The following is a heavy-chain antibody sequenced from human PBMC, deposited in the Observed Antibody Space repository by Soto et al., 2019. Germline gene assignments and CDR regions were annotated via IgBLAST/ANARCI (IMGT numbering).Heavy chain of an antibody. CDR1: GFTFNTYG. V-gene: IGHV3-30*18. D-gene: IGHD2-2*02. Sequence: GGSLRLSCAASGFTFNTYGMHWVRQAPGKGLEWVAVISYDGSEKYYVDSVKGRFTISKDNSKDTLYLQMNSLRPEDTAVYYCAKSPNFYCSSPNCYKYYFDHWGQGTRVTVSS. CDR2: ISYDGSEK. CDR3: AKSPNFYCSSPNCYKYYFDH. J-gene: IGHJ4*02.